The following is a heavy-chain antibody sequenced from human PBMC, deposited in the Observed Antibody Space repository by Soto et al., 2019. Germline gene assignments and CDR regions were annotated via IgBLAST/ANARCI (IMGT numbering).Heavy chain of an antibody. V-gene: IGHV1-3*01. CDR2: INAGNDNT. CDR3: ARGVVGSWTDGVFDY. Sequence: QVQLVQSGAEVKKPGASVKVSCKASGYTFTSYAIHWVRQAPGQRLEWMGWINAGNDNTAYTQKFQGRVTITGDTSASTAYMELSSLRSEDTTVYYCARGVVGSWTDGVFDYWGQGPLVSVSS. CDR1: GYTFTSYA. D-gene: IGHD1-1*01. J-gene: IGHJ4*02.